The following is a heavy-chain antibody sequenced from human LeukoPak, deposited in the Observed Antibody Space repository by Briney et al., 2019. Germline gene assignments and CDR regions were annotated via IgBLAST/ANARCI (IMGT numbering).Heavy chain of an antibody. CDR1: GFKFDDYA. D-gene: IGHD2-15*01. J-gene: IGHJ4*02. V-gene: IGHV3-9*01. Sequence: PGRSLRLSCAASGFKFDDYAVHWVRQGPGKGLEWVSGISWNSGIIDYADSVKGRFTISRDTSKNTLYLQMNSLRGEDTAVYYCASLSGEPNWGQGTLVTVSS. CDR3: ASLSGEPN. CDR2: ISWNSGII.